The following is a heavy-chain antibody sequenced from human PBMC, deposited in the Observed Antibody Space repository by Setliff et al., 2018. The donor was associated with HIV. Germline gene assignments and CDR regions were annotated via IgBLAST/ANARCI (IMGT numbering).Heavy chain of an antibody. CDR2: IYYSGTT. CDR3: ARQNRGCSSTSCLNYYMDF. D-gene: IGHD2-2*01. CDR1: AGSISTSSYY. V-gene: IGHV4-39*01. Sequence: NPSETLSLTCTVSAGSISTSSYYWGWIRQPPGKGLEWIGSIYYSGTTYYNPSLKSRVTMSVDTSKNQFSLNLTSVTAADTALYYCARQNRGCSSTSCLNYYMDFWGPGTLVTVSS. J-gene: IGHJ4*02.